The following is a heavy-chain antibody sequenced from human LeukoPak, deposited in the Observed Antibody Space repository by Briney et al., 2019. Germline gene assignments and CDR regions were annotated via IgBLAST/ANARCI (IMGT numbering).Heavy chain of an antibody. CDR3: AKGGLRGYDSSGYYGHY. V-gene: IGHV3-66*01. CDR2: IYAGGST. Sequence: GGSLRLSCAASGFIVSTNYMTWVRQAPGKGLGWVSVIYAGGSTLYADSVKGRFTISRDNSNNTLYLQMNSLRAEDTAVYYCAKGGLRGYDSSGYYGHYWGQGTLVTVSS. D-gene: IGHD3-22*01. J-gene: IGHJ4*02. CDR1: GFIVSTNY.